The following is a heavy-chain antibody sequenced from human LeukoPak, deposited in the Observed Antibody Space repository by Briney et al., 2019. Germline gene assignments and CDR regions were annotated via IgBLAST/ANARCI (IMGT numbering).Heavy chain of an antibody. CDR1: GGSISSGGYY. V-gene: IGHV4-61*08. CDR2: IYYSGST. D-gene: IGHD3-22*01. CDR3: ARWSSSSGYYY. J-gene: IGHJ4*02. Sequence: SQTLSLTCTVSGGSISSGGYYWSWIRQPPGKGLEWIGYIYYSGSTNYNPSLKSRVTISVDTSKNQFSLKLSSVSAADTAVYYCARWSSSSGYYYWGQGTLVTVSS.